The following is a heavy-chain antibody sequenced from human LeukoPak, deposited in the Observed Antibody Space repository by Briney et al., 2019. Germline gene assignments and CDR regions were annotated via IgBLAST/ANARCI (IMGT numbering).Heavy chain of an antibody. CDR2: INPNSGGT. V-gene: IGHV1-2*06. CDR3: ARDGGEGYDSSGFDY. Sequence: ASVKVSCKASGYTFTGYYMHWVRQAPGQGLEWMGRINPNSGGTNYAQKFQGRVTMTRDASISTAYMELSSLRSEDTAVYYCARDGGEGYDSSGFDYWGQGTLVTVSS. D-gene: IGHD3-22*01. CDR1: GYTFTGYY. J-gene: IGHJ4*02.